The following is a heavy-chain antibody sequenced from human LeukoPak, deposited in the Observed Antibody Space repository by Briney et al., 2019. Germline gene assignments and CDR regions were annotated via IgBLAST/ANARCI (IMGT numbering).Heavy chain of an antibody. CDR1: GGSISSSSYY. J-gene: IGHJ3*02. V-gene: IGHV4-39*07. CDR2: IYYSGST. Sequence: SETLSLTCTVPGGSISSSSYYWGWIRQPPGKGLEWIGSIYYSGSTNYNPSLKSRVTISVDTSKNQFSLKLSSVTAADTAVYYCARVEQLWSHAFDIWGQGTMVTVSS. D-gene: IGHD5-18*01. CDR3: ARVEQLWSHAFDI.